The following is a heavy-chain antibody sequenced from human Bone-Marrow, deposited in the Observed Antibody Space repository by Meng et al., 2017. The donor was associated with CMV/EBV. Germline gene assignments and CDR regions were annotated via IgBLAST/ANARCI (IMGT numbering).Heavy chain of an antibody. Sequence: GESLKISCASSGFTVSNNYMSWVRQAPGKGLEWVSVIYSGGDTHYSDSVKGRFTTSRDNSKNTLYLQMNGLRPEDTAVYFCARDHMTSDAFDVWGLGTTGTVSS. V-gene: IGHV3-66*02. CDR1: GFTVSNNY. J-gene: IGHJ3*01. CDR2: IYSGGDT. CDR3: ARDHMTSDAFDV.